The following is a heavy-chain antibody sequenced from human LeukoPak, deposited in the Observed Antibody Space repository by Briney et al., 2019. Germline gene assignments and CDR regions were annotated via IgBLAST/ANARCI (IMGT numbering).Heavy chain of an antibody. V-gene: IGHV3-23*01. CDR3: AKGGKWDVTPFDY. CDR1: GFTFTSYS. Sequence: GGSLRLSCAASGFTFTSYSMNWVRQAPGKGLEWVSTISGGGGSTYCADSVKGRFTISRDNSKNTLYLQVNSLRAEDTAVYYCAKGGKWDVTPFDYWGQGTLVTVSS. CDR2: ISGGGGST. J-gene: IGHJ4*02. D-gene: IGHD1-26*01.